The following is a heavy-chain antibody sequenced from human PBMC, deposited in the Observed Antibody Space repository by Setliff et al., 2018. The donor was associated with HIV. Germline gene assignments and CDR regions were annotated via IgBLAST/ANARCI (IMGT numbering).Heavy chain of an antibody. V-gene: IGHV3-23*01. J-gene: IGHJ6*02. CDR2: IGAVGSPT. D-gene: IGHD3-10*01. CDR3: ARGVRGVVNGMDV. Sequence: PGGSLRLSCTVSGFTFTSYAMGWVRQAAGKGLEWVSTIGAVGSPTHYAESVKGRFTISRDNAKNTLYLQMNSLRAEDTAVYYCARGVRGVVNGMDVWGQGTTVTVSS. CDR1: GFTFTSYA.